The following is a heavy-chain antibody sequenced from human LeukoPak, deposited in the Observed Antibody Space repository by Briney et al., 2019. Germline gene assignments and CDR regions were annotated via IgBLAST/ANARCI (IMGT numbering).Heavy chain of an antibody. V-gene: IGHV3-33*06. Sequence: GGSLRLSCAASGFTFSSYGMHWVRQAPGKGLEWVAVIWYDGSNKYYADSVKGRFTISRDNSKNTVYLQMNNLRAEDTALYYCAKDSSGIAAASFNVWGQGTMVIVSS. CDR2: IWYDGSNK. D-gene: IGHD6-13*01. CDR1: GFTFSSYG. CDR3: AKDSSGIAAASFNV. J-gene: IGHJ3*01.